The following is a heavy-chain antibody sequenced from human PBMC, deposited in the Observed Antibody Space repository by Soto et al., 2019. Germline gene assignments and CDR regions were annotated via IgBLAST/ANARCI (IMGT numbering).Heavy chain of an antibody. D-gene: IGHD2-2*01. CDR3: ARSFEDIVVVPALDGMDV. CDR1: GFTFSSYA. CDR2: ISYDGSNK. Sequence: PGGSLRLSCAASGFTFSSYAMHWVRQAPGKGLEWVAVISYDGSNKYYADSVKGRFTISRDNSKNTPYLQMNSLRAEDTAVYYCARSFEDIVVVPALDGMDVWGQGTTVTVSS. J-gene: IGHJ6*02. V-gene: IGHV3-30-3*01.